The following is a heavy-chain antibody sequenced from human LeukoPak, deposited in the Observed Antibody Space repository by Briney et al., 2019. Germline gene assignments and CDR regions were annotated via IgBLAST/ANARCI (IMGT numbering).Heavy chain of an antibody. CDR2: IYSGGST. J-gene: IGHJ3*02. CDR3: ARGVGATGFDDGFDI. V-gene: IGHV3-66*01. Sequence: GGSLRLSCAASGFTVSSNYMSWVRQAPGKGLEWVSVIYSGGSTYYADSVKGRFTISRDNSKNTLYLQMNSLRVEDTAVYYCARGVGATGFDDGFDIWGPGTMVTVSS. D-gene: IGHD1-26*01. CDR1: GFTVSSNY.